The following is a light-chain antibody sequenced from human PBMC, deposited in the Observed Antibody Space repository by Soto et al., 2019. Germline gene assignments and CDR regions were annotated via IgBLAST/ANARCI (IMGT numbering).Light chain of an antibody. CDR3: LQRSAWPLT. CDR2: GAS. Sequence: IVMTQSPATLSVSPGERATLSCRASRGISSNLAWYQQKPGQAPRLLIYGASTRATGIPARFSGSGSGTEFTLTISSLEPEDFALYHCLQRSAWPLTFGPGTKVDIK. V-gene: IGKV3-15*01. CDR1: RGISSN. J-gene: IGKJ3*01.